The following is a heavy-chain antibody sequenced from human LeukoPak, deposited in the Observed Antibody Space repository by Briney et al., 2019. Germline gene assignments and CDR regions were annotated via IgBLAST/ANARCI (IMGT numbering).Heavy chain of an antibody. V-gene: IGHV1-46*01. CDR1: GYTFTSYY. Sequence: GASVKVSCKASGYTFTSYYMHWVRQAPGQGLEWMGIINPSGGSTSYAQKFQGRVTMTRDTSTSTVYMELSSLRSEDTAVYYCTRESPETMIVVVANGRLDYWGQGTLVTVSS. J-gene: IGHJ4*02. CDR3: TRESPETMIVVVANGRLDY. D-gene: IGHD3-22*01. CDR2: INPSGGST.